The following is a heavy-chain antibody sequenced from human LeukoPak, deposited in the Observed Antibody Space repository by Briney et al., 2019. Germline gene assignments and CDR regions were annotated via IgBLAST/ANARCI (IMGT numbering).Heavy chain of an antibody. CDR2: IYHSGST. CDR1: GYSISSGYY. J-gene: IGHJ3*02. V-gene: IGHV4-38-2*01. D-gene: IGHD3-9*01. Sequence: PSETLSLTCAVSGYSISSGYYWGWIRHPPGKGLEWIGSIYHSGSTYYNPSLKSRVTISADKSKNQFSLKLSSGTRASPAVHCSARRYLDWLIDAFDIWGQGTMVSVSS. CDR3: ARRYLDWLIDAFDI.